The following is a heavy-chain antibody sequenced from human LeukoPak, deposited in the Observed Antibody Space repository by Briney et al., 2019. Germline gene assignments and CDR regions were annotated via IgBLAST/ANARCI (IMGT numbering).Heavy chain of an antibody. J-gene: IGHJ4*02. CDR1: GGSFSGYY. Sequence: SETLSLTCAVYGGSFSGYYWSWIRQPPGKGLEWIGEINHSGSTNYNPSLKSRVTISVDTSKNQFSLKLSSVTAADTAVYYCARSIYYDSSVDYWGQGTLVTVSS. CDR2: INHSGST. D-gene: IGHD3-22*01. CDR3: ARSIYYDSSVDY. V-gene: IGHV4-34*01.